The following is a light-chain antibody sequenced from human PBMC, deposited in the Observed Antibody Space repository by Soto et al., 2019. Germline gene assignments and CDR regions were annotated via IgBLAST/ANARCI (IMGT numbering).Light chain of an antibody. Sequence: ETVLTQSPGTLSLSPGERATLSCRASQIVSSSYLAWYQQKPGQAPRLLIYGASSRATGIPDRFSGSGSGTDFTLPISRLEPEDFAVYYCQQYCQQYGSSPPSWTFGQGTRVEIK. CDR2: GAS. J-gene: IGKJ1*01. V-gene: IGKV3-20*01. CDR1: QIVSSSY. CDR3: QQYCQQYGSSPPSWT.